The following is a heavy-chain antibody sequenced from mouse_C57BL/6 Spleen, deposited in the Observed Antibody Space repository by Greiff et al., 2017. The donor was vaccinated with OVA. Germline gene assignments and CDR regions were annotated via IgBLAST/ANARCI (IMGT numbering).Heavy chain of an antibody. J-gene: IGHJ1*03. CDR3: ARRKGYGSSYGYFDV. D-gene: IGHD1-1*01. V-gene: IGHV5-17*01. Sequence: EVQLVESGGGLVKPGGSLKLSCAASGFTFSDYGMHWVRQAPEKGLEWVAYISSGSSTIYYADTVKGRFTISRDNAKNTLFLQMTSLRSEDTAMYYCARRKGYGSSYGYFDVWGTGTTVTVSS. CDR2: ISSGSSTI. CDR1: GFTFSDYG.